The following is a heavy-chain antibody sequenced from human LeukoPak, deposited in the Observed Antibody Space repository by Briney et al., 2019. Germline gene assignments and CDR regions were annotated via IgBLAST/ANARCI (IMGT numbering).Heavy chain of an antibody. J-gene: IGHJ4*02. CDR1: GYNFNNFG. V-gene: IGHV1-18*01. CDR3: ARDASQHSMRWYRFVF. CDR2: ISAYNDDT. D-gene: IGHD6-13*01. Sequence: ASVEVSCKASGYNFNNFGFSWVRQAPGQGLEWVGWISAYNDDTKYIQKLQGRVTMTTDTSTTTAYMELRSLRSDETAIYYCARDASQHSMRWYRFVFWAQETLVTVSS.